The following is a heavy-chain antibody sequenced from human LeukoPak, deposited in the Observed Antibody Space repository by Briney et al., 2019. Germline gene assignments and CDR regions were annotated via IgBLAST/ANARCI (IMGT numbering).Heavy chain of an antibody. Sequence: PSGTLSLTCSVSGDSIRRYFWSWIRLSPGKGLEWIGYVHHSGTSRYKPSLESRVTISLDTSENQFSLTLKSVTAADTALYYCAGAEIDRLRSPGTLYCIDAWGPGTLVTVSS. CDR2: VHHSGTS. CDR1: GDSIRRYF. D-gene: IGHD5-12*01. V-gene: IGHV4-59*01. CDR3: AGAEIDRLRSPGTLYCIDA. J-gene: IGHJ5*02.